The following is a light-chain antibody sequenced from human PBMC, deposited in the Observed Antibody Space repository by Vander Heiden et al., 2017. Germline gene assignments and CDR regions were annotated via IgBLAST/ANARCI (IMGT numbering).Light chain of an antibody. Sequence: IQMTRSPSSLSASVGDRVTITCRASQSIRSYVNWYQQKPGKATKLLIYAASSWQSGGPSRFSGSCSGTESTPNISILQPEEFATYYCQHSYRTPQLTFGGGTKLEIK. V-gene: IGKV1-39*01. CDR3: QHSYRTPQLT. J-gene: IGKJ4*01. CDR2: AAS. CDR1: QSIRSY.